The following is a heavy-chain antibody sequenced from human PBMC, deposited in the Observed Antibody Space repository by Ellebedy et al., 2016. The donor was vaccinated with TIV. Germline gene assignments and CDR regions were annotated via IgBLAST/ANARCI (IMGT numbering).Heavy chain of an antibody. J-gene: IGHJ6*02. CDR1: GDSIIGDF. Sequence: MPSETLSLTCTVSGDSIIGDFWTWIRQPPGRPMEYIGYIHYSGSTNYNASLKSRVTISLDTSKNQFSLNLKSVTFADTAVYYCARDRGNIGRGVSYYNGLDVWGQGTTVTVSS. CDR3: ARDRGNIGRGVSYYNGLDV. D-gene: IGHD2/OR15-2a*01. CDR2: IHYSGST. V-gene: IGHV4-59*01.